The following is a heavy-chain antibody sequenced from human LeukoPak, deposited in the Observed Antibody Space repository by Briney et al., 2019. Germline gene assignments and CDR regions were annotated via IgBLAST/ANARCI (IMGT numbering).Heavy chain of an antibody. CDR3: ARDLDSSSWYGPGMDV. CDR2: IGYDGSSR. CDR1: GFTFSNYD. Sequence: GGSLRLSCGASGFTFSNYDIHWVRQAPGKGLEWVACIGYDGSSRHFADAVKGRFTISRDNAKNSLYLQMNSLRAEDTAVYYCARDLDSSSWYGPGMDVWGQGTTVTVSS. J-gene: IGHJ6*02. D-gene: IGHD6-13*01. V-gene: IGHV3-30*02.